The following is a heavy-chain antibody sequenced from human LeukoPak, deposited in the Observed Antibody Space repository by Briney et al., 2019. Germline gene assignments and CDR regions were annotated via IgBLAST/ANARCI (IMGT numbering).Heavy chain of an antibody. V-gene: IGHV4-61*02. CDR1: GGSISSGSYY. J-gene: IGHJ2*01. CDR2: IYTSGST. CDR3: ARDRVVVNPGSTFDH. D-gene: IGHD2-15*01. Sequence: SETLSLTCTVSGGSISSGSYYWSWIRQPAGKGLEWIGRIYTSGSTNYNPSLKSRVTISVDTSKNQFSLTLSSVTAADTPVYYCARDRVVVNPGSTFDHWGRGTLVTVSS.